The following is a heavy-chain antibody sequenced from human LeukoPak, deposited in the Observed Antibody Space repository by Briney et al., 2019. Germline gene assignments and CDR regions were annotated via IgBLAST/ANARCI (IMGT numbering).Heavy chain of an antibody. V-gene: IGHV3-30*02. J-gene: IGHJ3*01. CDR3: AKDQMEWLVSHEALDL. CDR1: KFTFSNYG. CDR2: IRIDGGYQ. Sequence: GGSLRLSCTASKFTFSNYGMHWVRQAPGKGLEWVASIRIDGGYQYYADSVKGRFTISRDNSKNTLSLQMNSLRAEDTAIYYCAKDQMEWLVSHEALDLWGQGTMVTVSS. D-gene: IGHD6-19*01.